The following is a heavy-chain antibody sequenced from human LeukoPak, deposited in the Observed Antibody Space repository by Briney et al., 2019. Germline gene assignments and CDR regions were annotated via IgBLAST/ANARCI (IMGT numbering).Heavy chain of an antibody. CDR2: IYYSGST. CDR3: ARDRGSRSGYYYYYGMDV. J-gene: IGHJ6*02. Sequence: SETLSLTCTVSGGSISSYYWSWIRQPPGKGLEWIGYIYYSGSTNYNPSLKSRVTISVDTSKNQFSLKLSSVTAADTAVYYCARDRGSRSGYYYYYGMDVWGQGTTVTVSS. D-gene: IGHD3-10*01. V-gene: IGHV4-59*01. CDR1: GGSISSYY.